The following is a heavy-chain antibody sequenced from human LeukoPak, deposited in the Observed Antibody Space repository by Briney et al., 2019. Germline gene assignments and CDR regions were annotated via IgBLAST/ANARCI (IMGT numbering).Heavy chain of an antibody. J-gene: IGHJ5*02. CDR2: IYYSGST. Sequence: SQTLSLTCTVSGGSISSGGYYWSWIRQHPGKGLEWIGYIYYSGSTYYNPSLNSRLIISVDTSKNQFSLKLSSVTAADTAVYYCARGAPGVADWFDPWGQGTLVTVS. CDR3: ARGAPGVADWFDP. V-gene: IGHV4-31*03. CDR1: GGSISSGGYY. D-gene: IGHD6-19*01.